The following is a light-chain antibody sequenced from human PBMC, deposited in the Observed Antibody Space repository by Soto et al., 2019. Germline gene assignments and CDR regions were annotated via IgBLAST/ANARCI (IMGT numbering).Light chain of an antibody. Sequence: QSVLTQPRSVSGSPGQSVTISCTGSYSDVGTFYFVSWYQQYPGKGPELIIYDVTERPSGVPDRFSGFKSGNTASLTISGLQAEDEADYYCCSYAGSYTYIFGSGTKVTVL. J-gene: IGLJ1*01. CDR3: CSYAGSYTYI. V-gene: IGLV2-11*01. CDR2: DVT. CDR1: YSDVGTFYF.